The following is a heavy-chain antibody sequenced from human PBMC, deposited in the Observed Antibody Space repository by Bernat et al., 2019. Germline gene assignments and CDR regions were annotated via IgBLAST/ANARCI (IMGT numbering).Heavy chain of an antibody. J-gene: IGHJ4*02. CDR2: ITGSSSKI. Sequence: EVQLVESGGGLVKPGGSLRVSCATSGFTFSAFTMNWVRQAPGKGLEWVAPITGSSSKIYYADSMKGRFTISRDNAEKSLYVQMNSLRAEDTAVYYCARGNSGLLDYWGQGTLVTVSA. D-gene: IGHD6-19*01. V-gene: IGHV3-21*01. CDR3: ARGNSGLLDY. CDR1: GFTFSAFT.